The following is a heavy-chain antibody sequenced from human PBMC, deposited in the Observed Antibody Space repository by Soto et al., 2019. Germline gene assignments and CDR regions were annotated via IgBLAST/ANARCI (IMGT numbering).Heavy chain of an antibody. Sequence: ASVKVSCKASGYTFTSYYMHWVRQAPGQGLEWMGIINPSGGSTSYAQKFQGRVTMTRDTSTSTVYMELSSLRSEDTAVYYCARALGLRGSYKGQYFDYWGQGTLVTVSS. J-gene: IGHJ4*02. D-gene: IGHD1-26*01. CDR1: GYTFTSYY. CDR2: INPSGGST. CDR3: ARALGLRGSYKGQYFDY. V-gene: IGHV1-46*01.